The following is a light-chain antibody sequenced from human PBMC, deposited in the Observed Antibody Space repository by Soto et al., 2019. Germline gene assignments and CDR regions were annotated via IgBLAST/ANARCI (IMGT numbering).Light chain of an antibody. V-gene: IGLV2-14*01. CDR3: SSYTSSSTRV. Sequence: QSALTQPASVSGSPGQSITISCTGTSSDVGGYNYVSWYQQHPGKAPKLMIYEVSNRPSGFSNRFSGSKSGNTASLTISGRQAEDEADYYCSSYTSSSTRVFGGGTKLTVL. CDR1: SSDVGGYNY. CDR2: EVS. J-gene: IGLJ3*02.